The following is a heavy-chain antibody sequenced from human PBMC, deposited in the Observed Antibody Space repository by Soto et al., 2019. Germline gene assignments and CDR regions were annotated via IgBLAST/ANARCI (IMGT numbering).Heavy chain of an antibody. CDR1: GGSITGFY. D-gene: IGHD1-26*01. CDR2: SYFTGAT. J-gene: IGHJ4*02. CDR3: ARERTPRSGFDY. V-gene: IGHV4-59*01. Sequence: QVQLQESRPGLVKPSDTLSLTCSVSGGSITGFYWSWIRQSPGKGLEWIGCSYFTGATSYNPSLKSRVSISGDTSKNQFFLNLRSVTAADTAVYYCARERTPRSGFDYWGQGALVTVAP.